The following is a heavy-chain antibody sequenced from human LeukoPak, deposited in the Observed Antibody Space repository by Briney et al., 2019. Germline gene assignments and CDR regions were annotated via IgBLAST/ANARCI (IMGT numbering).Heavy chain of an antibody. J-gene: IGHJ5*02. V-gene: IGHV1-2*06. D-gene: IGHD2-15*01. CDR1: GYTFTGYY. CDR2: INPNSGGT. CDR3: ARPYCSDGSCSIGWFAP. Sequence: ASVKVSCKASGYTFTGYYMHWVRQAPGQGLEWMGRINPNSGGTNYAQKFQGRVTMTRDTSISTVYMELTRLRSDDTAVYYCARPYCSDGSCSIGWFAPWGQGTLVTVSS.